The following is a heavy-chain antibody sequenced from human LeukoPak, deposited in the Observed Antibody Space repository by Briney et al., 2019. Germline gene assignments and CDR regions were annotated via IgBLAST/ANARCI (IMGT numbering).Heavy chain of an antibody. V-gene: IGHV1-18*01. CDR3: ARVLEMATVFP. CDR1: GYTFTSYG. CDR2: ISAYNGNT. J-gene: IGHJ5*02. Sequence: VASVKVSCKASGYTFTSYGISWVRQAPGQGLEWMGWISAYNGNTNYAQKLQGRVTMATDTSTSTAYMELRSLRSDDTAVYYCARVLEMATVFPWGQGTLVTVSS. D-gene: IGHD5-24*01.